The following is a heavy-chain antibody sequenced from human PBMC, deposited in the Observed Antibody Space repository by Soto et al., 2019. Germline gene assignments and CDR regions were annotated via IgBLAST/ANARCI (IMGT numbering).Heavy chain of an antibody. J-gene: IGHJ3*02. V-gene: IGHV5-51*01. D-gene: IGHD6-19*01. CDR1: GYNFANYW. Sequence: PGQALKISCKGSGYNFANYWIGWARQMTGKGLAWMGMIFPGDSDTKNSLSLQGQITMSVVKYDSSAYLQWSSLKASDPAMCYCAAEYTSGNDGFDSWGQGTRFTV. CDR2: IFPGDSDT. CDR3: AAEYTSGNDGFDS.